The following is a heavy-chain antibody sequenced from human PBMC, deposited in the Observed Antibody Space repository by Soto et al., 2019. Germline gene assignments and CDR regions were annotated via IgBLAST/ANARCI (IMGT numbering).Heavy chain of an antibody. CDR1: GFTFRNYW. D-gene: IGHD2-15*01. J-gene: IGHJ6*03. CDR2: INSDGSVS. CDR3: ARGDCVGGSCYSLAGSFYYYMDA. V-gene: IGHV3-74*02. Sequence: EVQLVESVGGLVQPGGSLRLSCAASGFTFRNYWMYWVRQAPGQGLEWVSRINSDGSVSSYADSVKGRLTISRDNVKNTLYLLMDSLRAEDTAVYYCARGDCVGGSCYSLAGSFYYYMDAWGKGTTVTVFS.